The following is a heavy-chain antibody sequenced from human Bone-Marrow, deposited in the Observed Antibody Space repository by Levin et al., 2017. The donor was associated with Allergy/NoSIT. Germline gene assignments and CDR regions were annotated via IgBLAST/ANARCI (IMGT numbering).Heavy chain of an antibody. V-gene: IGHV3-48*03. CDR2: ISSGSSTI. CDR1: GFIFSTYE. D-gene: IGHD1-26*01. Sequence: GESLKISCAASGFIFSTYEMNWVRQAPGKGLEWVSYISSGSSTIHHADSVKGRFTISRDNAKNSLSLQMNSLRAEDTGVYFCARQRSGSYFPYFDYWGLGTLVTVSS. CDR3: ARQRSGSYFPYFDY. J-gene: IGHJ4*02.